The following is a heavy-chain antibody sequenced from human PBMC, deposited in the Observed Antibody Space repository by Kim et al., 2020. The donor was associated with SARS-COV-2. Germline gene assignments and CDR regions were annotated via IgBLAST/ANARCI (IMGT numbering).Heavy chain of an antibody. Sequence: ASVKVSCKTSGYPFSGFYIHWVRQAPGQGLEWMGWISPNNGATKYAEASQGRVTMTRDTSINTAYLKLSRLKSDDTAIYFCARGSDYHGLDVWGQGTTVTVSS. CDR2: ISPNNGAT. J-gene: IGHJ6*02. CDR1: GYPFSGFY. V-gene: IGHV1-2*02. CDR3: ARGSDYHGLDV.